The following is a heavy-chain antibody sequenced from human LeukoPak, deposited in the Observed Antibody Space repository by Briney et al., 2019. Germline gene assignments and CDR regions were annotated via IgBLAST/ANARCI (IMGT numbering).Heavy chain of an antibody. V-gene: IGHV3-9*01. CDR3: ARFSVAGSNFDY. Sequence: GGSLRLSCAASGFTFDDYAMHWVRQAPGKGLEWVSGISWNSGTIGHADSVKGRFTISRDNAKNSLYLQMNSLRAEDTAVYYCARFSVAGSNFDYWGQGTLVTVSS. CDR2: ISWNSGTI. CDR1: GFTFDDYA. D-gene: IGHD6-19*01. J-gene: IGHJ4*02.